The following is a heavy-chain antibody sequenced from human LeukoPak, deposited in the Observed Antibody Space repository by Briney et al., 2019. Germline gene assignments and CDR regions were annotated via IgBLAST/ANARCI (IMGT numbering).Heavy chain of an antibody. CDR3: ARDHEPTGAYYYYMDV. D-gene: IGHD4-17*01. CDR2: ISTYSGNT. Sequence: ASVKVSCKTSGYTFTSYGISWVRQAPGQGLEWMGWISTYSGNTNYAQKFQGRVTMTRDTSISTAYMELSRLRSDDTAVYYCARDHEPTGAYYYYMDVWGKGTTVTISS. J-gene: IGHJ6*03. V-gene: IGHV1-18*01. CDR1: GYTFTSYG.